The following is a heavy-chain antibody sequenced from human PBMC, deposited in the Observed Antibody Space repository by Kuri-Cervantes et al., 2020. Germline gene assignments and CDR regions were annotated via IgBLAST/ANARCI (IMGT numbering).Heavy chain of an antibody. Sequence: GESLKISCAASGFTFSGAWMSWVRQAPGKGLEWVSVIYSGGSTYYADSVKGRFTISRHNSKNTLYLQMNILRVEDTAVYYCARVLSRAAADYYYYYMDVWGRGTTVTVSS. CDR1: GFTFSGAW. CDR2: IYSGGST. D-gene: IGHD6-25*01. V-gene: IGHV3-53*01. J-gene: IGHJ6*03. CDR3: ARVLSRAAADYYYYYMDV.